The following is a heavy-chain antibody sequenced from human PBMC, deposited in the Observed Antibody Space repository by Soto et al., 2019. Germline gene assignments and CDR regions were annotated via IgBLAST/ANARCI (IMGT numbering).Heavy chain of an antibody. D-gene: IGHD2-8*01. CDR3: ARARRTMLEAGATFDY. J-gene: IGHJ4*02. CDR2: SIPIFGTA. V-gene: IGHV1-69*01. Sequence: QVQLVQSGAELKKPGSSVKVSCKVSGVTLSSYAISWVRQAPGQGLEWMGGSIPIFGTANHAHNFQGRVTFTADESTSTVYMELSGLRSKDTATYYCARARRTMLEAGATFDYWGQGTRVTVSS. CDR1: GVTLSSYA.